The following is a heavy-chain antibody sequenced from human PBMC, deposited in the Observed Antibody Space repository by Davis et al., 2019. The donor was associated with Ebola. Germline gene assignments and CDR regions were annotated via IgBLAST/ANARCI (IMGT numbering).Heavy chain of an antibody. V-gene: IGHV3-49*03. D-gene: IGHD3-10*01. Sequence: SLSLSCTASGFTFGDYAMSWFRQAPGNGLEWAGFIRSKAYGGTTEYAASVKGRFTISRDDSKSIAYLQMNRLKTEDTAVYYCTRGRGSGRDYYYGMDVWGQGTTVTVSS. CDR1: GFTFGDYA. CDR2: IRSKAYGGTT. J-gene: IGHJ6*02. CDR3: TRGRGSGRDYYYGMDV.